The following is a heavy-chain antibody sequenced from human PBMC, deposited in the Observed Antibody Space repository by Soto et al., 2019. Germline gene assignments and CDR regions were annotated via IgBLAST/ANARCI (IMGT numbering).Heavy chain of an antibody. V-gene: IGHV3-23*01. D-gene: IGHD6-19*01. CDR3: AKDRASGWYSAFDY. Sequence: EVQLLESGGGLVQPGGSLRLSCTTSGFSFSNYAMSWVRQAPGKGLEWVSAITSRADSTYSADSVKGRFTISRDNSQRTLYLQMTGLRAEDTDVYFCAKDRASGWYSAFDYWGQGALVTVSS. J-gene: IGHJ4*02. CDR2: ITSRADST. CDR1: GFSFSNYA.